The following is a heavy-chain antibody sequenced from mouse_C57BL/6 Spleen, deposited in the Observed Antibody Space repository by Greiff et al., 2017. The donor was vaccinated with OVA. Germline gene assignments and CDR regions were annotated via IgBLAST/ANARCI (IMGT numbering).Heavy chain of an antibody. D-gene: IGHD1-1*01. CDR2: IHPNSGST. CDR1: GYTFPSYW. CDR3: ASSPDYGSSYYWYCDV. J-gene: IGHJ1*03. Sequence: VQLQQPGAELVKPGASVKLSCKASGYTFPSYWMPWVKQRPGQGLEWIGMIHPNSGSTNYNEKYKSKATQTVDKSSSTAYMQLSSLTSEDSAVYYCASSPDYGSSYYWYCDVWGTGTTVTVSS. V-gene: IGHV1-64*01.